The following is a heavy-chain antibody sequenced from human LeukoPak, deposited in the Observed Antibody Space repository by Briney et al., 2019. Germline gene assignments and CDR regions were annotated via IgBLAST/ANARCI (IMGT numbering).Heavy chain of an antibody. CDR2: IIPIFGTA. J-gene: IGHJ4*02. D-gene: IGHD3-22*01. V-gene: IGHV1-69*01. Sequence: ASVKVSCKASGGTFSSYAISWVRQAPGQGLEWMGGIIPIFGTANYAQKFQGRVTITADESTSTAYMELSSLRSEDTAVYYCARGSYYDSSGYYEIDYWGQGTLVTVSS. CDR3: ARGSYYDSSGYYEIDY. CDR1: GGTFSSYA.